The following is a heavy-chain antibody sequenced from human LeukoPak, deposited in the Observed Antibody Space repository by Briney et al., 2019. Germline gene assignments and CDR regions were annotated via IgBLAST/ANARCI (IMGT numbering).Heavy chain of an antibody. D-gene: IGHD2-2*01. J-gene: IGHJ5*02. V-gene: IGHV6-1*01. CDR2: TYYRSTWYN. CDR1: GDSVSSNSVT. CDR3: ARRLTQYDCFDP. Sequence: SQTLSPTCAISGDSVSSNSVTWNWIRQSPSRGLEWLGRTYYRSTWYNDYAVSVRGRITVNPDTSKNQFSLHLNSVTPEDTAVYYCARRLTQYDCFDPWGQGILVTVSS.